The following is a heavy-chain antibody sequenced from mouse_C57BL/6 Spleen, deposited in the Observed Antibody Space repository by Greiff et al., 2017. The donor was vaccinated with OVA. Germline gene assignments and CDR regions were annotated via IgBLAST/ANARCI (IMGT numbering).Heavy chain of an antibody. J-gene: IGHJ1*03. Sequence: EVMLVESGGDLVKPGGSLKLSCAASGFTFSSYGMSWVRQTPDKRLEWVATISSGGSYTYYPDSVKGRFTIARDTAKNTLYLQRSMLKSEDTAIDYCARHGSGRYFDVWGTGTTVTVSS. D-gene: IGHD4-1*01. CDR1: GFTFSSYG. CDR3: ARHGSGRYFDV. V-gene: IGHV5-6*01. CDR2: ISSGGSYT.